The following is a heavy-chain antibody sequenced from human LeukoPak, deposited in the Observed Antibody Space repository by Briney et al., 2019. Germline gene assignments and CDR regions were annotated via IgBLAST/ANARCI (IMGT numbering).Heavy chain of an antibody. J-gene: IGHJ3*02. CDR3: ATPEGGALDAFDI. CDR1: GGTFSSYA. Sequence: VAPVKVSCKASGGTFSSYAISWVRQAPGQGLEWMGGIIPIFGTANHAQKFQGRVTITADESTSTAYMELSSLRSEDTAVYYCATPEGGALDAFDIWGQGTMVTVSS. D-gene: IGHD1-26*01. V-gene: IGHV1-69*13. CDR2: IIPIFGTA.